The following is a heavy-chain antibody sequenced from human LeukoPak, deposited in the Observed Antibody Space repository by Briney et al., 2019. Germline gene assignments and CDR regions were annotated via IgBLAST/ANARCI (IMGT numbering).Heavy chain of an antibody. D-gene: IGHD3-10*01. CDR2: IYYSGST. J-gene: IGHJ4*02. CDR3: ARHGFGELLHPDY. V-gene: IGHV4-39*01. CDR1: GGSISSSSYY. Sequence: NPSETLSLTCTVSGGSISSSSYYWGWIRQPPGKGLEWIGSIYYSGSTYYNPSLKSRITIPVDTSKNQFSLKLSSVTAADTAVYYCARHGFGELLHPDYWGQGTLVTVSS.